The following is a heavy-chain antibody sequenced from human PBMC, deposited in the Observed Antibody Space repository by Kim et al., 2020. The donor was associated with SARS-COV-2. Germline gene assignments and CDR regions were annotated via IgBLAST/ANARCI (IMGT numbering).Heavy chain of an antibody. V-gene: IGHV3-7*01. J-gene: IGHJ4*02. Sequence: KYDVASVKVRFTLSRDNAKNSLYLQMNSLRAEDTAVYYCARVGSSSRYLDYWGQGTLVTVSS. CDR2: K. D-gene: IGHD6-13*01. CDR3: ARVGSSSRYLDY.